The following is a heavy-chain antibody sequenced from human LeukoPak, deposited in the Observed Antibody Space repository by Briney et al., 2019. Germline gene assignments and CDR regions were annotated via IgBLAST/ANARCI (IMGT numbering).Heavy chain of an antibody. V-gene: IGHV3-74*01. D-gene: IGHD2-21*01. J-gene: IGHJ4*02. CDR1: GFTFTNHW. CDR3: ASPYCGRIACYRGNY. Sequence: PGGSLRLSCAASGFTFTNHWMHWVRQAPGKGLLWVSRISSDGRITNYADSVKGRFTISRDNAKNTLYLQMNSLRAEDTAVYYCASPYCGRIACYRGNYWGQGTLVTVSS. CDR2: ISSDGRIT.